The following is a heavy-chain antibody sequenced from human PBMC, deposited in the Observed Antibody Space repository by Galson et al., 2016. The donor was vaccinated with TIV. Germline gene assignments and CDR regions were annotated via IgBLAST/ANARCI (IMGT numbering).Heavy chain of an antibody. J-gene: IGHJ4*02. V-gene: IGHV3-74*01. CDR1: GFTFSSYW. CDR3: TRVLSPAYCTSTSCPFDY. CDR2: INSDGSIR. D-gene: IGHD2-2*01. Sequence: SLRLSCAASGFTFSSYWMYWVRQAPGKGLVWVSRINSDGSIRSYVDSVKGRLSISRANAKNTLYLQMNNLRAEDTAVYYCTRVLSPAYCTSTSCPFDYWGQGTLVTVSS.